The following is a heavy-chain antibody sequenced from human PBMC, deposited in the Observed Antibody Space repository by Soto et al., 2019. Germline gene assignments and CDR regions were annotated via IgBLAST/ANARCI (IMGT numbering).Heavy chain of an antibody. Sequence: QVQLVQSGAEVKKPGASVKVSCKAYGYTFASYAMHWVRQAPGQRLEWMGWINPVNGNTKYLQKFQDRVTITRDTPASTAYMELSSLRSEDTAVYYCARVRNYYDRSGYWSTDYWGQGTLVTVSS. CDR3: ARVRNYYDRSGYWSTDY. J-gene: IGHJ4*02. CDR1: GYTFASYA. V-gene: IGHV1-3*01. CDR2: INPVNGNT. D-gene: IGHD3-22*01.